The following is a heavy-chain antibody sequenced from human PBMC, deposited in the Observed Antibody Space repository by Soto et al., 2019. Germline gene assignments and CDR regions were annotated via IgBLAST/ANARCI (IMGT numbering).Heavy chain of an antibody. Sequence: VASVKVSCKASGYTFTSYDINWVRQATGQGLEWMGWMNPNSGNTGYAQKFQGRVTMTRNTSISTAYMELSSLRSEDTAVYYCARATPSTYYDFWSGYFPESYYYGMDVWGQGTTVTVSS. V-gene: IGHV1-8*01. CDR3: ARATPSTYYDFWSGYFPESYYYGMDV. CDR2: MNPNSGNT. CDR1: GYTFTSYD. J-gene: IGHJ6*02. D-gene: IGHD3-3*01.